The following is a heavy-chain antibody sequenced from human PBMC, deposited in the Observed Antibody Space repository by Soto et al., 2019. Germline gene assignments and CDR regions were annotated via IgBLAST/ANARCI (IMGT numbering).Heavy chain of an antibody. Sequence: GGSLRLSCATSGFTFSDHYMSWIRQAPGKGLAWVAYISGSGFTIYNADSVKGRFTISRDNAKNSVYLQMGSLRAEDTAVYYCARNTLSAAGSDNYGLDAWGRGTTVTVSS. CDR3: ARNTLSAAGSDNYGLDA. J-gene: IGHJ6*02. CDR1: GFTFSDHY. V-gene: IGHV3-11*01. CDR2: ISGSGFTI. D-gene: IGHD6-13*01.